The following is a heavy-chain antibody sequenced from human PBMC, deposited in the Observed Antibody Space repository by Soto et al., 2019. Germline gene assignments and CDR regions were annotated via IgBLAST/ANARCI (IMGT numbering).Heavy chain of an antibody. D-gene: IGHD6-13*01. J-gene: IGHJ4*02. CDR2: ISAYNGNT. CDR3: ARVPRGAWYSQSLY. V-gene: IGHV1-18*04. Sequence: QVQLVQSGAEVKKPGASVKVSCKASGYTFTSYGISWVRQAPAQGLEWMGWISAYNGNTNIAPKLQGRVTMTTDTSTSTAYMELRSLRSDDTAVYYCARVPRGAWYSQSLYWGQGSLVTVSS. CDR1: GYTFTSYG.